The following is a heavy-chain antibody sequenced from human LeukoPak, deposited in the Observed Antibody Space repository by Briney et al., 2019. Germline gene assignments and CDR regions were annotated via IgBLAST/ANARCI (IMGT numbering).Heavy chain of an antibody. V-gene: IGHV4-34*01. J-gene: IGHJ4*02. CDR2: INHSGST. CDR3: ATITIFGVAHDY. Sequence: SETLSLTCAVYGGSFSGYYWSWIRQPPGKGLEWIGEINHSGSTNYNPSLKSRVTISVDTSKNQFSLKLSSVTAADTAVYYCATITIFGVAHDYWGQGTLVTVSP. D-gene: IGHD3-3*01. CDR1: GGSFSGYY.